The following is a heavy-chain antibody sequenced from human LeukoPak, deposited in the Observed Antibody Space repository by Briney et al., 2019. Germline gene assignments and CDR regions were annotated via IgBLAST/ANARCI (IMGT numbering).Heavy chain of an antibody. CDR2: IYHSGST. V-gene: IGHV4-38-2*02. Sequence: SETLSLTCTVSGYSISSGYYWGWIRQPPGKGLEWIGSIYHSGSTYYNPSLKSRVTISVDTPKNQFSLKLTSVTAADTAVYYCSSLEVSSSWRYWGQGTLVTVSS. J-gene: IGHJ4*02. CDR3: SSLEVSSSWRY. D-gene: IGHD6-13*01. CDR1: GYSISSGYY.